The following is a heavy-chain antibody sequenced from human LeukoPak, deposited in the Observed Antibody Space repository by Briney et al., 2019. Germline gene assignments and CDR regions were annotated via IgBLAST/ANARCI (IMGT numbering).Heavy chain of an antibody. V-gene: IGHV1-69*13. J-gene: IGHJ4*02. CDR2: IIPIFGTA. CDR1: GGTFSSYA. Sequence: ASVKVSCKASGGTFSSYAISWVRQAPGQGLEWMGGIIPIFGTANYAQKFQGRVTITADESTSTAYMELSSLRSEDTAVYYCARESRGTYGGNSDWGQGTLVTVSS. CDR3: ARESRGTYGGNSD. D-gene: IGHD4-23*01.